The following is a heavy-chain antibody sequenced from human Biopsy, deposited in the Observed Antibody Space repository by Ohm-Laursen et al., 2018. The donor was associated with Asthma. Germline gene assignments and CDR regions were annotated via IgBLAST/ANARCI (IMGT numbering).Heavy chain of an antibody. CDR3: ARTYYDFLTGQVNDAFAI. V-gene: IGHV1-69*05. Sequence: SVKVSCKASGGTFSRYAISWVRQAPGQGLEWMGGIIPIFGTSNYAQKFQGRVTITRDTSASTAYMDLSSLRSEDTAVYYCARTYYDFLTGQVNDAFAIWGQGTVVTVSS. D-gene: IGHD3-9*01. CDR1: GGTFSRYA. J-gene: IGHJ3*02. CDR2: IIPIFGTS.